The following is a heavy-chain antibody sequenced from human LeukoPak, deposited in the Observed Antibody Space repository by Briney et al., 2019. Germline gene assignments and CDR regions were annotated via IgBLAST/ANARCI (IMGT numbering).Heavy chain of an antibody. D-gene: IGHD6-13*01. CDR1: GYTFTSYG. CDR3: ARDQQQLASPFDY. V-gene: IGHV1-18*01. CDR2: ISAYNGNT. J-gene: IGHJ4*02. Sequence: EASVTVSCKASGYTFTSYGISWARQAPAQGLEWMGWISAYNGNTNYAQKPQGRVTMTTDTSTSTAYMELRSLRSDDTAVYYCARDQQQLASPFDYWGQGTLVTVSS.